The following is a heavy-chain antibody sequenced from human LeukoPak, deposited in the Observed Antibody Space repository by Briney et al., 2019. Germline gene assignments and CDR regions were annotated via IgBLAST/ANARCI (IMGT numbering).Heavy chain of an antibody. Sequence: GESLKISCQTSGYSFTGYWIGWVRQVPGKGLEWMGIIYPGDSDTRYSPSFQGRVTMSADKSINTAYLQWSSLKASDTAMYYCARRQGCSSTSCPPDSWGQGTLVTVSS. J-gene: IGHJ4*02. V-gene: IGHV5-51*01. CDR2: IYPGDSDT. CDR3: ARRQGCSSTSCPPDS. CDR1: GYSFTGYW. D-gene: IGHD2-2*01.